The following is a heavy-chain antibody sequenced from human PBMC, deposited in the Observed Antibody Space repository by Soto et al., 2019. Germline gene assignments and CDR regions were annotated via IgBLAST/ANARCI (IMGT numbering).Heavy chain of an antibody. J-gene: IGHJ4*02. V-gene: IGHV1-69*02. CDR2: IIPILGIA. CDR3: ARLGRWGPGFDY. D-gene: IGHD3-16*01. CDR1: GGTFSSYT. Sequence: ASVKVSCKASGGTFSSYTISWVRQAPGQGLEWMGRIIPILGIANYAQKFQGRVTITADKSTSTAYMELSSLRSEDTAVYYCARLGRWGPGFDYWGQGTLVTVSS.